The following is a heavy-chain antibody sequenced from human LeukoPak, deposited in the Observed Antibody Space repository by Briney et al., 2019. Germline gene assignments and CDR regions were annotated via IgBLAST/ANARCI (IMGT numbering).Heavy chain of an antibody. J-gene: IGHJ4*02. CDR3: AKDRSYYYDSRGQGLLGY. Sequence: PGGSLRLSCAASGFTVSSNYMSWVRQAPGKGLEWVSVIYSGGSTYYADSVKGRFTISRDNSKNTLYLQLNSLTTEDTAVYYCAKDRSYYYDSRGQGLLGYWGQGTLVTVSS. V-gene: IGHV3-53*05. D-gene: IGHD3-22*01. CDR1: GFTVSSNY. CDR2: IYSGGST.